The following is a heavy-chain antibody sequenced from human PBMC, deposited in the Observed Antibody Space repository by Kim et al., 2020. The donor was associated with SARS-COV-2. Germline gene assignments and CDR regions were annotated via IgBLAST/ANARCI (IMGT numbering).Heavy chain of an antibody. V-gene: IGHV3-53*01. CDR1: GISVKTNF. Sequence: GGSLRLSCVVSGISVKTNFLAWVRQAPGKGPECVSVLYDNGDAYYADSVRGRFTISKDESKKTLFLQMVTLRVEDTAMYYCVRPHSAMYSLAFDIWGQGTMVTVSS. J-gene: IGHJ3*02. D-gene: IGHD1-26*01. CDR3: VRPHSAMYSLAFDI. CDR2: LYDNGDA.